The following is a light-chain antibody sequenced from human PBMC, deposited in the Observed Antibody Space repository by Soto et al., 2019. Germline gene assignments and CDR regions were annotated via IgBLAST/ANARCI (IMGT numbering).Light chain of an antibody. J-gene: IGKJ3*01. CDR2: DAS. V-gene: IGKV1-13*02. CDR3: QQFNSPFT. CDR1: QGISSA. Sequence: AIQLTQSPSSLSASVGDRVTITCRASQGISSALAWYQQKPGKAPKLLIYDASSLESGVPSRFSGSGSGTDFTLTISSLQHEDFATYYCQQFNSPFTFGPGTKVDIK.